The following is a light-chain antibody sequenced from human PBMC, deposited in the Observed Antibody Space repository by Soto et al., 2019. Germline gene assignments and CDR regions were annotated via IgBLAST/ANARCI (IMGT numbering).Light chain of an antibody. V-gene: IGKV3-11*01. CDR1: QSASSY. J-gene: IGKJ4*01. Sequence: EIVLTQSPATLSLSPGERATLSCRATQSASSYFAWYQQKPGQAPRLLIYDTSNRATGIPARFSGSASGTDFPLTISSLEPEDSAVYYCQQRTDWLFGGGTKVEIK. CDR3: QQRTDWL. CDR2: DTS.